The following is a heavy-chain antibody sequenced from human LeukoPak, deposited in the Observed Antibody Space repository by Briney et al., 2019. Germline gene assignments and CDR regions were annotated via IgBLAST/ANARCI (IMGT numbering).Heavy chain of an antibody. CDR3: ARDMVGYCSGGSCFTTYYFDY. CDR1: GFTFSSYA. CDR2: ISYDGSNK. D-gene: IGHD2-15*01. V-gene: IGHV3-30*04. Sequence: GGSLRLSCAASGFTFSSYAMHWVRQAPGKGLEWVAVISYDGSNKYYADSVKGRFTISRDNSKSTLYLQMNSLRAEDTAVYYCARDMVGYCSGGSCFTTYYFDYWGQGTLVTVSS. J-gene: IGHJ4*02.